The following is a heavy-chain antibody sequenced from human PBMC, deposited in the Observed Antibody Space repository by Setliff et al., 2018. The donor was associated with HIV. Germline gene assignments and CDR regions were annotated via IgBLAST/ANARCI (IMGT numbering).Heavy chain of an antibody. CDR2: TYSRGGT. CDR3: GRHRVEARPSYFDL. CDR1: GGSISGSYY. Sequence: PSETLSLTCAVSGGSISGSYYWAWIRQPPGKGLEWIGSTYSRGGTYNNPSLENRFSISIDTSENQISLKLYSVTAADTAIYYCGRHRVEARPSYFDLWGQGTQVTVSS. J-gene: IGHJ4*02. V-gene: IGHV4-39*01. D-gene: IGHD6-6*01.